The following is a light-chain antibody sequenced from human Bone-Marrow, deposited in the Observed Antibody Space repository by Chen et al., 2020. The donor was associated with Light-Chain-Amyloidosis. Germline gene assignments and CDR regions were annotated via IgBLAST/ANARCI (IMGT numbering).Light chain of an antibody. J-gene: IGLJ2*01. CDR3: QSADSSGTYEVI. V-gene: IGLV3-25*03. CDR2: RDT. Sequence: SYELTQPPPVSVSPGQTARITSSGADLPTKYAYWYQQKPGQAPVLVIHRDTERPSGISERFSGSSSGTTATLTISGVQAEDEADDHCQSADSSGTYEVIFGGGTKLTVL. CDR1: DLPTKY.